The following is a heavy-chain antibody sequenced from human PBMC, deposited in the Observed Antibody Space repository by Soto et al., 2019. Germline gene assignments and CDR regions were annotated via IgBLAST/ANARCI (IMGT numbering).Heavy chain of an antibody. D-gene: IGHD4-17*01. V-gene: IGHV1-2*02. CDR2: INPNSGGT. CDR1: GYPFTGYY. J-gene: IGHJ4*02. Sequence: GSVKVSFKASGYPFTGYYMHLVRQAPGQGLEWMGWINPNSGGTNYAQKFQGRVTMTRDTSISTAYMELSRLRSDDTAVYYCERVAATTTVIKFWGQGTLVTVS. CDR3: ERVAATTTVIKF.